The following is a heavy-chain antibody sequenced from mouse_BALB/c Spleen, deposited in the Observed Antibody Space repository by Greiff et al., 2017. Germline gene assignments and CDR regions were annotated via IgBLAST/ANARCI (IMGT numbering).Heavy chain of an antibody. J-gene: IGHJ3*01. V-gene: IGHV3-2*02. D-gene: IGHD2-1*01. Sequence: VQLKESGPGLVKPSQSLSLTCTVTGYSITSDYAWNWIRQFPGNKLEWMGYISYSGSTSYNPSLKSRISITRDTSKNQFFLQLNSVTTEDTATYYCARSAYYGNPAWFAYWGQGTLVTVSA. CDR3: ARSAYYGNPAWFAY. CDR2: ISYSGST. CDR1: GYSITSDYA.